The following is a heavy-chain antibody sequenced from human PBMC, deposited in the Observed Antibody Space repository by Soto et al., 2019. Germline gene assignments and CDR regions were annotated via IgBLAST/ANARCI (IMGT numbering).Heavy chain of an antibody. V-gene: IGHV4-59*11. CDR1: GDAITRHY. CDR3: VRNYGGNSQFFDL. D-gene: IGHD4-17*01. Sequence: QVQLQESGPGLLKPSETLSLNCSVSGDAITRHYWSWIRQSPGQGLEWLGYFFHTGTALFNPSLKRRVTMSMDASKNPFSLKLTSVIPADTAVYFCVRNYGGNSQFFDLWGRGPLVTVSS. CDR2: FFHTGTA. J-gene: IGHJ2*01.